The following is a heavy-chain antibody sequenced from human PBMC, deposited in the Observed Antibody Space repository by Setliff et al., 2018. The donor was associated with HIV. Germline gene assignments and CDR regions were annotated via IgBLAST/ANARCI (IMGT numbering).Heavy chain of an antibody. V-gene: IGHV4-61*08. CDR2: IYSSGST. CDR3: ARGIGGYIRSRTRWFDP. D-gene: IGHD1-26*01. Sequence: PSETLSLTCTVSGVSISSGGYYWNWIRQHPGKGLEWIGYIYSSGSTTYNPSLTNRVTIDIDTSKNQFSLELSSVTAADTAIYYCARGIGGYIRSRTRWFDPWGQGIRVTVSS. J-gene: IGHJ5*02. CDR1: GVSISSGGYY.